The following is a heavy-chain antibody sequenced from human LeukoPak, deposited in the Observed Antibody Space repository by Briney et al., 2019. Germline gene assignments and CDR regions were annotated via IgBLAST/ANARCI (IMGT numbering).Heavy chain of an antibody. CDR2: ISAYNGNT. Sequence: GASVKVSXKASGYTFTSYGISWVRQAPGQGLEWMGWISAYNGNTNYAQKLQGRVTMTTDTSTSTAYMELRSLRSDDTAVYYCARSWTYYSSTSCYYYFDYWGQGTLVTVSS. V-gene: IGHV1-18*01. D-gene: IGHD2-2*01. CDR1: GYTFTSYG. J-gene: IGHJ4*02. CDR3: ARSWTYYSSTSCYYYFDY.